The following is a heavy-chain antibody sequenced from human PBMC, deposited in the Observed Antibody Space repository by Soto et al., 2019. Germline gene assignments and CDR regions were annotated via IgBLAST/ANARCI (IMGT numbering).Heavy chain of an antibody. V-gene: IGHV4-61*08. CDR1: GGSVSSGDYY. Sequence: SETLSLTCTVSGGSVSSGDYYWGWIRQPPGKGLEWIGDIYYSGSTNYNHSLKSRDTISVDTSKNQFSLKVSSATAADTAVYYCARSPVDTSMIYWFDPWGQGTLVTVSS. J-gene: IGHJ5*02. D-gene: IGHD5-18*01. CDR2: IYYSGST. CDR3: ARSPVDTSMIYWFDP.